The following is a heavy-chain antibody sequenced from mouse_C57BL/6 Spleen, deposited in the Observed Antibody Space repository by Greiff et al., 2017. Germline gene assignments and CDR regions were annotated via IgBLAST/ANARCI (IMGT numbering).Heavy chain of an antibody. V-gene: IGHV1-50*01. Sequence: QVQLQQPGAELVKPGASVKLSCKASGYTFTSYWMQWVKQRPGQGLECIGEIDPSDSYTNYNQKFKGKATLTVDTSSSTAYMQLSSLTSEDSAVYYCARKPPNFFFDYWGQGTTLTVSS. CDR3: ARKPPNFFFDY. CDR1: GYTFTSYW. J-gene: IGHJ2*01. D-gene: IGHD4-1*02. CDR2: IDPSDSYT.